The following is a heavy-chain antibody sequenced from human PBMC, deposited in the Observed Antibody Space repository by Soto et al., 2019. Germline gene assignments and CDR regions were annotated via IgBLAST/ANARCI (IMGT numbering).Heavy chain of an antibody. V-gene: IGHV2-5*02. CDR2: IYWDDDK. D-gene: IGHD2-15*01. CDR3: AHSVVVAALYYFDY. Sequence: SGPTLVNPTQTLTLTCTFSGFSLSTSGVGVGWIRQPPGKALEWLALIYWDDDKRYSPSLKSRLTITKDTSKNQVVLTMTNIDPLYTSTFYCAHSVVVAALYYFDYWGQGTLVTVSS. J-gene: IGHJ4*02. CDR1: GFSLSTSGVG.